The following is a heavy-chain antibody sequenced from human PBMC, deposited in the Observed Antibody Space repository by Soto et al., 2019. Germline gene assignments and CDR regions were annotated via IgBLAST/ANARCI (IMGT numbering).Heavy chain of an antibody. CDR1: GFIFSNYE. Sequence: PGGSLRLSCAASGFIFSNYEMNWVRQAPGKGLQWVSFISPTGNKIYYGESVKGRFTISRDNAKNSVFLQMNSLTAEDTAVYFGARSFPRFTAPDSWGQGTLVTVAS. D-gene: IGHD2-21*02. J-gene: IGHJ5*01. V-gene: IGHV3-48*03. CDR2: ISPTGNKI. CDR3: ARSFPRFTAPDS.